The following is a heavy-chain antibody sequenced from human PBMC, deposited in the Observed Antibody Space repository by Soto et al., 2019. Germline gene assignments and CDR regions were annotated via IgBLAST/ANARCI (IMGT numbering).Heavy chain of an antibody. CDR1: GYTFTSYG. D-gene: IGHD3-10*01. CDR2: ISAYNGNT. J-gene: IGHJ6*02. Sequence: ASVKVSCKASGYTFTSYGISWVRQAPGQGLEWMGWISAYNGNTNYAQKLQGRVTMTTDTSTSTAYMELRSLRSDDTAVYYCARAGDYYGSGSYFPPVWYYYYGMDVWGQGTTVTVSS. V-gene: IGHV1-18*01. CDR3: ARAGDYYGSGSYFPPVWYYYYGMDV.